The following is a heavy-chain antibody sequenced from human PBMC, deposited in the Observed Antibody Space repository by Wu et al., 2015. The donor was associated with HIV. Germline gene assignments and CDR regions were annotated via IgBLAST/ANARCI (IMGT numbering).Heavy chain of an antibody. CDR1: GYIFTDYY. CDR2: IIPHSGDT. J-gene: IGHJ4*02. Sequence: QVQLMQSGAEVRKPGASVRVSCKTSGYIFTDYYIHWVRQAPGQGLQWMGWIIPHSGDTNSAQKFQGRVTLTRDTSISTAYMELYSLRSDDTAVYFCARDYCSGGFCHYFFDSWGQDPSHRLL. CDR3: ARDYCSGGFCHYFFDS. D-gene: IGHD2-15*01. V-gene: IGHV1-2*02.